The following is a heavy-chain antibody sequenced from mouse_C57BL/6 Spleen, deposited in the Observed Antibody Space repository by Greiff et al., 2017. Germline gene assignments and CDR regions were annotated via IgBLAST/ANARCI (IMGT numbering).Heavy chain of an antibody. CDR2: ISDGGSYT. V-gene: IGHV5-4*03. Sequence: EVMLVESGGGLVKPGGSLKLSCAASGFTFSSYAMSWVRQTPEKRLEWVATISDGGSYTYYPDNVKGRFTISRDNAKNNLYLQMSHLKSEDTAMYYCARGSTNNLDGAMDYWGQGTSVTVSS. CDR1: GFTFSSYA. CDR3: ARGSTNNLDGAMDY. D-gene: IGHD4-1*02. J-gene: IGHJ4*01.